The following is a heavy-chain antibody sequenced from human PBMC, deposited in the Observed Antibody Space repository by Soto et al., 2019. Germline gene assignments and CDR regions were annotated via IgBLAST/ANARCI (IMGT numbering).Heavy chain of an antibody. D-gene: IGHD6-19*01. CDR2: ISAYNGNT. V-gene: IGHV1-18*04. Sequence: WASVKVSCKASGYTFTSYGISWVRQAPGQGLEWMGWISAYNGNTNYAQKLQGRVTMTTDTSTSTAYMELRSLRSDDTAVYYCARGLLQWLPPYYYYGMDVWGQGTTVTVSS. CDR3: ARGLLQWLPPYYYYGMDV. J-gene: IGHJ6*02. CDR1: GYTFTSYG.